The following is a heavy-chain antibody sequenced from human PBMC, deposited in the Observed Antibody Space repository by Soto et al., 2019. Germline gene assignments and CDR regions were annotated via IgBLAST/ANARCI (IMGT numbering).Heavy chain of an antibody. Sequence: QVQLQESGPGLVKPSQTLSLTCTVSGGSISSGDYYWSWIRQPPGKGPEWVGYIYYTGTTHYNPYLKIRVKISPDTSKNQFSLNLNSVTAADTAVYYCARASYYGSGAYYYTYWGQGTLVTVSS. CDR1: GGSISSGDYY. J-gene: IGHJ4*02. CDR3: ARASYYGSGAYYYTY. D-gene: IGHD3-22*01. V-gene: IGHV4-30-4*01. CDR2: IYYTGTT.